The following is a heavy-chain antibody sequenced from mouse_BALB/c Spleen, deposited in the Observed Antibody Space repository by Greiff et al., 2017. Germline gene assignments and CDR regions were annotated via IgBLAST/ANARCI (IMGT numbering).Heavy chain of an antibody. J-gene: IGHJ1*01. CDR1: GFTFSSYT. D-gene: IGHD3-1*01. CDR2: ISNGGGST. V-gene: IGHV5-12-2*01. CDR3: ARHRGNWYFDV. Sequence: EVNVVESGGGLVQPGGSLKLSCAASGFTFSSYTMSWVRQTPEKRLEWVAYISNGGGSTYYPDTVKGRFTISRDNAKNTLYLQMSSLKSEDTAMYYCARHRGNWYFDVWGAGTTVTVSS.